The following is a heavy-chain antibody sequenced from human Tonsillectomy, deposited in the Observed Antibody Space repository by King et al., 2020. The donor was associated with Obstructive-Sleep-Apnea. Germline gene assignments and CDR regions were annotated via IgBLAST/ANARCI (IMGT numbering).Heavy chain of an antibody. CDR1: GFSLNTGAVG. D-gene: IGHD2-8*01. V-gene: IGHV2-5*02. CDR2: NYGDDDK. CDR3: AYRLFGVFYFEH. Sequence: ITLKESGPTLLKPTQTLTLTCTFSGFSLNTGAVGVAWIRQPPGKALEWLALNYGDDDKRYSPSLKSRLTITKDTSKNQVVLKMTNVDPVDTATYFCAYRLFGVFYFEHWGQGTLVTVSS. J-gene: IGHJ1*01.